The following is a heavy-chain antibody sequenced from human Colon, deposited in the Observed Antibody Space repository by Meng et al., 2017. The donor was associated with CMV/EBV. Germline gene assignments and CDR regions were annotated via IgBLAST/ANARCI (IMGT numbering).Heavy chain of an antibody. CDR2: AYYSGST. Sequence: GSLRLSCTVSGGSISSGAYYWGWIRHPPGKGLEWIGNAYYSGSTYYNPSLKSRAAISLDTSKDQFSLKLTSVTAADTAIYYCAREERGVGTYNAPDYWGQGTLVTVSS. J-gene: IGHJ4*02. CDR3: AREERGVGTYNAPDY. D-gene: IGHD1-26*01. V-gene: IGHV4-39*07. CDR1: GGSISSGAYY.